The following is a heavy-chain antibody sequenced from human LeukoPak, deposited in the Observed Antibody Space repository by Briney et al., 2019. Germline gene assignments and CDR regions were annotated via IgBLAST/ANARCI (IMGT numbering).Heavy chain of an antibody. J-gene: IGHJ6*04. CDR3: AKEKRVRGVINVYCGMDV. Sequence: PGGSLRLSCAASGFTFSSYGMHWVRQAPGKGLEWVAVISYDGSNKYYADSVKGRFTISRDNSKNTLYLQMNSLRAEDTAVYYCAKEKRVRGVINVYCGMDVWGKGTTVTVSS. D-gene: IGHD3-10*01. CDR2: ISYDGSNK. V-gene: IGHV3-30*18. CDR1: GFTFSSYG.